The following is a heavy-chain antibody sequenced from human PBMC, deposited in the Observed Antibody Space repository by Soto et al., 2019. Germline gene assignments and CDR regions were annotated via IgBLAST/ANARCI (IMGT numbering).Heavy chain of an antibody. D-gene: IGHD6-6*01. Sequence: KASETLSLTCAVYGGSFSGHSWTWIRQSPGKGLEWIGDINHSGRVNYSPSLKSRVTISLDTSKNQFSLTLSAVTAADTAMYYCAREGIAAPAGRGGWFDPWGQGTLVTVSS. CDR1: GGSFSGHS. J-gene: IGHJ5*02. CDR3: AREGIAAPAGRGGWFDP. CDR2: INHSGRV. V-gene: IGHV4-34*01.